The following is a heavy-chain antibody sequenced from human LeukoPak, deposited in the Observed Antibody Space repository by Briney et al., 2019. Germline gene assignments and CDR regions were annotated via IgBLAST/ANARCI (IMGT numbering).Heavy chain of an antibody. CDR1: GFTFSSYA. CDR3: AKGTYGSGSYPYFDY. V-gene: IGHV3-23*01. D-gene: IGHD3-10*01. J-gene: IGHJ4*02. CDR2: ISGSGGST. Sequence: GGSLRLSCAASGFTFSSYAMSWVRQAPGKGLEWVSAISGSGGSTYYADSVKGRFTISRDNSKNTLYLQMNSLRAEDTAVYYCAKGTYGSGSYPYFDYWGQGTLSPSPQ.